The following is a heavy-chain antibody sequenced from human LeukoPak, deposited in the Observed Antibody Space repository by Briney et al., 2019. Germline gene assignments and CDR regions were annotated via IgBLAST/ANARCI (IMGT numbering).Heavy chain of an antibody. J-gene: IGHJ5*02. D-gene: IGHD3-16*01. CDR1: GSPFRGFA. Sequence: GGPLSFSCPAPGSPFRGFAMTWVRQAPGKGREWVSVITDIGGSTYYADSVKGRFTISRDNSRNTLYLQMNSLRAEDTAVYYCAREGFPGGTKDDFNWFDPWGQGTLVTVSS. CDR2: ITDIGGST. CDR3: AREGFPGGTKDDFNWFDP. V-gene: IGHV3-23*01.